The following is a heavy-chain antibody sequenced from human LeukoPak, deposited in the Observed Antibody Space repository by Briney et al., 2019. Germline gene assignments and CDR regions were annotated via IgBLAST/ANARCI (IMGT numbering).Heavy chain of an antibody. CDR3: ARHRGGYGSGGYYGPSFFDY. Sequence: SETLSLTCTVSGGSISSDNYYWGWLRQPPGKGLEWIASIYNSGSTSYNPSLKSRATISVDTSKNQFSLKLRSVTAADTSLYYCARHRGGYGSGGYYGPSFFDYWGQGTLVSVSS. J-gene: IGHJ4*02. V-gene: IGHV4-39*01. CDR2: IYNSGST. CDR1: GGSISSDNYY. D-gene: IGHD3-10*01.